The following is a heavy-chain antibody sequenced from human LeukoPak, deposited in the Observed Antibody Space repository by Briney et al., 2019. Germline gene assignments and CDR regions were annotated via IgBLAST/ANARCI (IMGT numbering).Heavy chain of an antibody. CDR1: GYTFTGYY. D-gene: IGHD4-23*01. J-gene: IGHJ4*02. Sequence: ASVKVSCKASGYTFTGYYMRWVRQAPGQGLEWMGWINPNSGGTNYAQKFQGRVTMTRDTSISTAYMELSRLRSDDTAVYYCARERGTVANFDYWGQGTLVTVSS. V-gene: IGHV1-2*02. CDR3: ARERGTVANFDY. CDR2: INPNSGGT.